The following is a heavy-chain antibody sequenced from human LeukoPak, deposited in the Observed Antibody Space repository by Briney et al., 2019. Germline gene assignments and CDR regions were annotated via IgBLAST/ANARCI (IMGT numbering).Heavy chain of an antibody. CDR3: ARVPSSWYIGEGYFQH. Sequence: GASVKVSCKASGYAFTGYYMHWVRQAPGQGLEWMGWINPNSGGTNYAQKFQGRVTMTRDTSISTAYMELSRLRSDDTAVYYCARVPSSWYIGEGYFQHWGQGTLVTVSS. CDR2: INPNSGGT. CDR1: GYAFTGYY. V-gene: IGHV1-2*02. D-gene: IGHD6-13*01. J-gene: IGHJ1*01.